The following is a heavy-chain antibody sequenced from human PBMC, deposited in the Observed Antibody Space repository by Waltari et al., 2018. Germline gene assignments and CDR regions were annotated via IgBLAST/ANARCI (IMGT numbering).Heavy chain of an antibody. CDR1: GYTFTSYD. Sequence: QVQLVQSGAEVKKPGASVKVSCKASGYTFTSYDINWVRQATGQGLEWMGWMNPNSGNTGYAQKFQGRVTITRNTSISTAYMELSSLRSEDTAVYYCARIARRHYYYYYGMDVWGQGTTVTVSS. V-gene: IGHV1-8*03. J-gene: IGHJ6*02. CDR3: ARIARRHYYYYYGMDV. D-gene: IGHD6-6*01. CDR2: MNPNSGNT.